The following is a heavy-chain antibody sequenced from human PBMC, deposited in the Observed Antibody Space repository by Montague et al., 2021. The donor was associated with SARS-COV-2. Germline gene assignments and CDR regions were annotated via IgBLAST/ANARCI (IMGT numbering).Heavy chain of an antibody. CDR2: VYYSGRT. CDR3: ARDGPWRFEFVIGPRHYYYGMDA. V-gene: IGHV4-39*07. CDR1: GRSISSSSYY. D-gene: IGHD2-21*01. Sequence: SETLSLTCTVSGRSISSSSYYWGWIRQPPGKGLEWIGSVYYSGRTYYNPSLKSRVTISVDTSKNQFSLKLSSVTAADTAVYYCARDGPWRFEFVIGPRHYYYGMDAWGPGITVTVSS. J-gene: IGHJ6*02.